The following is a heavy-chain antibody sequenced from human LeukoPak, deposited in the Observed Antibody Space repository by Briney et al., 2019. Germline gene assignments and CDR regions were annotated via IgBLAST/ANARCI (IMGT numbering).Heavy chain of an antibody. Sequence: ASVKVSCKASGYTFTSYGISWVRQAPGQGLEWMGWISAYNGNTNYAQKLQGRVTMTTDTSTSTAYMELRSLRSDDTAVYYCARDREDIVVVPAALDYWGQGTLVTVSS. V-gene: IGHV1-18*01. CDR3: ARDREDIVVVPAALDY. CDR1: GYTFTSYG. D-gene: IGHD2-2*01. J-gene: IGHJ4*02. CDR2: ISAYNGNT.